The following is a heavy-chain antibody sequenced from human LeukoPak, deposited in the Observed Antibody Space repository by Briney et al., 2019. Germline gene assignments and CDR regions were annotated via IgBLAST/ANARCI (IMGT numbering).Heavy chain of an antibody. J-gene: IGHJ4*02. CDR2: ISGSGGST. Sequence: GGSLRLSCAASGFTFSSYGMSWVRRAPGKGLEWVSAISGSGGSTYYADSVKGRFTISRDNSKNTLYLQMNSLKTEDTAVYYCTSPYYSDRGAYYFPPYYWGQGTLVTVSS. V-gene: IGHV3-23*01. D-gene: IGHD3-22*01. CDR3: TSPYYSDRGAYYFPPYY. CDR1: GFTFSSYG.